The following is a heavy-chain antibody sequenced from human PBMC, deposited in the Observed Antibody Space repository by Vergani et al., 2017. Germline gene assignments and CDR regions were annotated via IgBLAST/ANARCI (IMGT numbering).Heavy chain of an antibody. CDR2: IYHSGST. J-gene: IGHJ4*02. CDR3: ASHLEMATISVDY. D-gene: IGHD5-24*01. CDR1: GGSISSGGYS. V-gene: IGHV4-30-2*01. Sequence: QLQLQESGSGLVKPSQTLYLTCAVSGGSISSGGYSWSWIRQPPGKGLEWIGYIYHSGSTYYNQSLKSRVTISVDRSKNQFSLKLSSVTAADTAVYYCASHLEMATISVDYWGQGTLVTVSS.